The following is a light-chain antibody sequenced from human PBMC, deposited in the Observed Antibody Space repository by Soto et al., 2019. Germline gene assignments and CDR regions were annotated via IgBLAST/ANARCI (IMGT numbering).Light chain of an antibody. CDR2: TAS. J-gene: IGKJ2*01. CDR3: QQYNSYPYT. Sequence: DIQMTQSPSTLSASVGDRVTITCRASQIISSWLAWYHQKAGKAPKLLIYTASRLESGVPSRFSGSGSGTAFTLTISSLQPDDFATYYCQQYNSYPYTFGQGTKLEIK. V-gene: IGKV1-5*03. CDR1: QIISSW.